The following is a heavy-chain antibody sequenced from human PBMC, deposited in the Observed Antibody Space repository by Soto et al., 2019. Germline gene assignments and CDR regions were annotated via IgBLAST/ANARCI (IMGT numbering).Heavy chain of an antibody. J-gene: IGHJ6*02. CDR2: ISSSSFSI. CDR1: GFTFSSYS. CDR3: ARNESSNIYGMDV. D-gene: IGHD6-6*01. V-gene: IGHV3-21*01. Sequence: VGSLRLSCAASGFTFSSYSMNWVRQAPGKGLEWVSSISSSSFSINYADSVKGRFSISRDNAQNSLHLQMNNLRAEDTAVYYCARNESSNIYGMDVWGQGTTVTVPS.